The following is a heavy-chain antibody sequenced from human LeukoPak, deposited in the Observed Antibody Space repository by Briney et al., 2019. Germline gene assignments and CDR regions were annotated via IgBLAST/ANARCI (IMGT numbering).Heavy chain of an antibody. D-gene: IGHD3-3*01. CDR2: ISSSSSYI. Sequence: PGGSLRLSCAASGFTFSSYSMNWVRQAPGKGLEWVSSISSSSSYIYYADSVKGRFTISRDNAKNSLYLQMNSLRAEDTAVYYCARKYYDFWSGYSPQDYYYYMDVWGKGTTVTVSS. V-gene: IGHV3-21*01. CDR1: GFTFSSYS. J-gene: IGHJ6*03. CDR3: ARKYYDFWSGYSPQDYYYYMDV.